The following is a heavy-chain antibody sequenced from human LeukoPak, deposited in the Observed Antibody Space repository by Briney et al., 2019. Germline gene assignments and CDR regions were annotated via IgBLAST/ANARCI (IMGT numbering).Heavy chain of an antibody. CDR1: GGAITGYY. CDR3: ARGRPPHDYGTLFDY. J-gene: IGHJ4*02. Sequence: SDTLSLTCTVSGGAITGYYWSWIPQPPGKGLECIGYIYYSGSTNYNPSLKSRGITSVDTSKKQFSLMLSSVTAADTAVYYCARGRPPHDYGTLFDYWGQGTLVTVSS. D-gene: IGHD4-17*01. CDR2: IYYSGST. V-gene: IGHV4-59*13.